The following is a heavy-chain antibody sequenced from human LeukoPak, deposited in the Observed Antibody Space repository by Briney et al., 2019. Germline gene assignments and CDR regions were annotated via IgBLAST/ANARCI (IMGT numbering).Heavy chain of an antibody. CDR3: AKGRGYSYGTDAFDI. D-gene: IGHD5-18*01. J-gene: IGHJ3*02. Sequence: GGSLRLSCAASGFTFSSYAMSWVRQAPGKGLEWVSAISGSSGSTYYADSVKGRFTISRDNSKNTLYLQMNSLRAEDTAVYYCAKGRGYSYGTDAFDIWGQGTMVTVSS. CDR1: GFTFSSYA. CDR2: ISGSSGST. V-gene: IGHV3-23*01.